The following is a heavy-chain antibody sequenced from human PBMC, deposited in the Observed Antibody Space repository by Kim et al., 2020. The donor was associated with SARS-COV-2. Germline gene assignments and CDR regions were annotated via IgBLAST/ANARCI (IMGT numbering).Heavy chain of an antibody. CDR3: AKDGELGYGDYVCSFDN. D-gene: IGHD5-12*01. V-gene: IGHV3-30*18. Sequence: GGSLRLSCAASGFTFSDYGMHWVRQAPGRGLEWVAIISNAGNNKYYVDSVKGRFTISRDNSKNTLYLHMNSLRAEDTAVYYCAKDGELGYGDYVCSFDNWGEGPLVPVPS. CDR1: GFTFSDYG. J-gene: IGHJ4*02. CDR2: ISNAGNNK.